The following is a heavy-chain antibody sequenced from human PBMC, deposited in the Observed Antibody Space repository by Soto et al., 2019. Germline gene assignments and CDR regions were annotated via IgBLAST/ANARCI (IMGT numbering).Heavy chain of an antibody. Sequence: SETLSLTCTVSGGSISSGGYYWSWIRQHPGKGLEWIGYIYYSGSTYYNLSLKSRVTISVDTSKNQFSLKLSSVTAADTAVYYCARADDFWSGYLIGGFGYWGQGTLVTVSS. CDR3: ARADDFWSGYLIGGFGY. D-gene: IGHD3-3*01. V-gene: IGHV4-31*03. CDR1: GGSISSGGYY. J-gene: IGHJ4*02. CDR2: IYYSGST.